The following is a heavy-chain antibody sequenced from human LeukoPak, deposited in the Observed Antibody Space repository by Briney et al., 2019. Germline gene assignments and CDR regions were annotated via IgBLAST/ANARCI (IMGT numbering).Heavy chain of an antibody. CDR1: GGSMSSYY. CDR2: IYYSGTT. D-gene: IGHD3-22*01. J-gene: IGHJ1*01. Sequence: PSETLSLTRTVSGGSMSSYYWIWIRQPPGKGLEWIGYIYYSGTTSYNPSLKSRVTISVDTSKNQFSLKLNSVTAADAAVYYCARGQFYHDSTGYSDWGQGTPVTVSS. V-gene: IGHV4-59*01. CDR3: ARGQFYHDSTGYSD.